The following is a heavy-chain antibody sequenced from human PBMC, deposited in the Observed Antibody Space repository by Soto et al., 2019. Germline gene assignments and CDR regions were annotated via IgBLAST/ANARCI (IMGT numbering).Heavy chain of an antibody. CDR1: GYAISSGYY. CDR3: ARPELMAGMAGPNPIYNWFDP. Sequence: PSGTLSLTCTVSGYAISSGYYWGSVRQAPGRGLEWLGSVSHNGVMFHNPSFKSRVTISVDTSRNQFSLRLTSLTATDTAVYYCARPELMAGMAGPNPIYNWFDPWGQGALVTV. V-gene: IGHV4-38-2*02. CDR2: VSHNGVM. D-gene: IGHD6-13*01. J-gene: IGHJ5*02.